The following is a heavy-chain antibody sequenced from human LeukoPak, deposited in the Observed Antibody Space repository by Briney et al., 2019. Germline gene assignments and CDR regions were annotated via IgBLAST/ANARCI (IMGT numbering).Heavy chain of an antibody. J-gene: IGHJ6*02. CDR2: INHSGST. Sequence: SETLSLTCAVYGGSFSGYYWSWIRQPPGKGLEWIGEINHSGSTNYNPSLKSRVTISVDTSKHQFSLKLSSVTAADTAVYYCARVRIAAAGATTYYYYGMDVWGQGTTVTVSS. CDR1: GGSFSGYY. CDR3: ARVRIAAAGATTYYYYGMDV. V-gene: IGHV4-34*01. D-gene: IGHD6-13*01.